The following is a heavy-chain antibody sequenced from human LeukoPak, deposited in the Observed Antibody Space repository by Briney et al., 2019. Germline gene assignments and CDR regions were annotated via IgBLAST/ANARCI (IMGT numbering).Heavy chain of an antibody. J-gene: IGHJ5*02. V-gene: IGHV3-74*03. CDR2: IDTVGSTT. D-gene: IGHD3-3*01. CDR1: GFTFSAYW. Sequence: GGSLRLSCAASGFTFSAYWMHWVRQAPGKGLVWVSRIDTVGSTTTYADSVKGRFTISGDNAKNTLHLQMSSLTADDTGVYYCARVRSGSDDWVDPWGQGTLVTVSS. CDR3: ARVRSGSDDWVDP.